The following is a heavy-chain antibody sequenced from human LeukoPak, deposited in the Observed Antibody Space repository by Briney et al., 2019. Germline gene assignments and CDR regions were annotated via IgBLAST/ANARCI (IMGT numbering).Heavy chain of an antibody. Sequence: ASVKVSCKASGYTFTSYGISWVRQAPGQGLEWMGWISAYNGNTNYAQKLQGRVTMTTDTSTNTAYMELRSLRPDDTAVYYCARSSGYDKGFDYWGQGTLVTVSS. CDR3: ARSSGYDKGFDY. CDR1: GYTFTSYG. J-gene: IGHJ4*02. CDR2: ISAYNGNT. D-gene: IGHD5-12*01. V-gene: IGHV1-18*01.